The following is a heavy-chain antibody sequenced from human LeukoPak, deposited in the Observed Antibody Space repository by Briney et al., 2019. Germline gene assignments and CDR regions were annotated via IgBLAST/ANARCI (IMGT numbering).Heavy chain of an antibody. CDR3: SRRHYFGSGVTDY. CDR1: GYSFSDYW. D-gene: IGHD3-10*01. V-gene: IGHV5-51*01. CDR2: IHPSNSET. J-gene: IGHJ4*02. Sequence: GESLKISCKDSGYSFSDYWIGWARQMPGKGLEWMGIIHPSNSETQYSPSFQGQVTISADTSISTAYLQWTSLKALDTAMYYCSRRHYFGSGVTDYWGQGTLVTVSS.